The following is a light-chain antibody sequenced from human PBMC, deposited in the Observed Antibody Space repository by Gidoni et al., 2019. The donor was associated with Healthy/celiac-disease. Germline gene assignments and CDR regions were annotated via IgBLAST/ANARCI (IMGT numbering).Light chain of an antibody. CDR3: QQSYSTPYT. CDR2: AAS. CDR1: QSISSY. V-gene: IGKV1-39*01. J-gene: IGKJ2*01. Sequence: DIQMTQYPSSLSASVGDRVPITCRASQSISSYLNWYQQKPGKAPKLLIYAASSLQSGVPSRFCGSGSWTDFTLPISSLQPEAFATYYCQQSYSTPYTFGQWTTLELK.